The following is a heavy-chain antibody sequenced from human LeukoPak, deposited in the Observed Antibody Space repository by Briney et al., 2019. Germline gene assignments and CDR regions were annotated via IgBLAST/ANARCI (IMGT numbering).Heavy chain of an antibody. CDR3: ARLPLYSSSPYY. Sequence: PGGSLRLSCAASGVTVSSNYMSWVRQAPGKGLEWVSVIYSGGSTYYADSVKGRFTIFRDNSKNTLYLQMNSLRAEDTAAYYCARLPLYSSSPYYWGQGTLVTVSS. CDR1: GVTVSSNY. J-gene: IGHJ4*02. CDR2: IYSGGST. V-gene: IGHV3-66*04. D-gene: IGHD6-13*01.